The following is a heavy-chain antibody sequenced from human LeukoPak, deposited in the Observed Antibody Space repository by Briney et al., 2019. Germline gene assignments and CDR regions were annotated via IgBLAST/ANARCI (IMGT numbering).Heavy chain of an antibody. D-gene: IGHD3-16*01. V-gene: IGHV3-30*18. CDR2: VSKDGSNK. CDR3: AKDRLGHGLGEIDI. J-gene: IGHJ3*02. CDR1: GFTFSTYG. Sequence: PRGSLRLSCAVSGFTFSTYGMHWVRQAPGKGLEWVAVVSKDGSNKYYADSVKGRFTISRDNSKNTLYLQMNSLRVEDTAVYYCAKDRLGHGLGEIDIWGQGTMVTVSS.